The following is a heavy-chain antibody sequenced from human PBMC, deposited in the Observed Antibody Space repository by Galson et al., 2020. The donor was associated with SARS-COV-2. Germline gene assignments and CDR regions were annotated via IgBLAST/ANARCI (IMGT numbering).Heavy chain of an antibody. J-gene: IGHJ4*02. Sequence: ASVQVSCKASGYTFRNFGISWVRQAPGQGLEWMGWISGHNGKTNYAQKFQDRVTLTTDTSTSTAYLYLRSLRSDDTAVYYCARDGEGFEWLFSSNHPSSDYWGQGTLVTVSS. CDR2: ISGHNGKT. CDR3: ARDGEGFEWLFSSNHPSSDY. V-gene: IGHV1-18*01. CDR1: GYTFRNFG. D-gene: IGHD3-3*01.